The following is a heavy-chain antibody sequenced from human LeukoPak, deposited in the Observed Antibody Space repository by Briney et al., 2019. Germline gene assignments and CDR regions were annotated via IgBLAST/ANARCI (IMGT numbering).Heavy chain of an antibody. D-gene: IGHD6-13*01. J-gene: IGHJ4*02. CDR1: GFTFSTYS. CDR3: TRSRPGTEAGQPNFDY. V-gene: IGHV3-48*01. CDR2: ISSISSII. Sequence: GGSLRLSCAASGFTFSTYSMSWVRQAPGKGLEWVSYISSISSIIYYADSVKGRFSISRDNARNSLYLQMNSLRAEDTAVYYCTRSRPGTEAGQPNFDYWGQGTLVTVSS.